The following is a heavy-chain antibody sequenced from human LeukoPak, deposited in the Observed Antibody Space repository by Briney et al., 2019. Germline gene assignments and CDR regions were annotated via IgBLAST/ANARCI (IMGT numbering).Heavy chain of an antibody. CDR3: ARERGYSSSAFDI. CDR2: ISFGSRTI. J-gene: IGHJ3*02. CDR1: GFSFSNCS. D-gene: IGHD5-18*01. Sequence: GGSLRLSCAASGFSFSNCSMNWVRQAPGKGLEWVSYISFGSRTIYYADSVKGRFTISRDNAKNSLYLQMKSLRAEDTAVYYCARERGYSSSAFDIWGQGTMVTVSS. V-gene: IGHV3-48*01.